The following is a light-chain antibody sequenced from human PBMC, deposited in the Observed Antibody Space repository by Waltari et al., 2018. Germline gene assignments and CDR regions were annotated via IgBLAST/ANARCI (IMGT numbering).Light chain of an antibody. Sequence: QSVLTQPHSASGTPGPSVTISCSGSISNIGTHYVYWYQQLPGPAPKLLIYLTPQRPSGVPDRFSASKAGTSASLAISGLRFEDEADYYCATRDEGPTVVFGGGTKLTVL. CDR2: LTP. V-gene: IGLV1-47*01. J-gene: IGLJ2*01. CDR3: ATRDEGPTVV. CDR1: ISNIGTHY.